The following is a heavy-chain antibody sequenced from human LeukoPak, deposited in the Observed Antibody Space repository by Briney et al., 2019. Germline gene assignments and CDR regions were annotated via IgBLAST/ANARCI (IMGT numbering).Heavy chain of an antibody. D-gene: IGHD3-9*01. Sequence: PGGSLRLSCAASGFTFSAYSLNWVRQAPGKGLEWISSISFSGTYIYYADSVKGRITISRDNAKNSLYLQMNSLRAEDTALYYCAKDAHPLILTGPLFDYWGQGTLVTVSS. CDR2: ISFSGTYI. V-gene: IGHV3-21*04. J-gene: IGHJ4*02. CDR3: AKDAHPLILTGPLFDY. CDR1: GFTFSAYS.